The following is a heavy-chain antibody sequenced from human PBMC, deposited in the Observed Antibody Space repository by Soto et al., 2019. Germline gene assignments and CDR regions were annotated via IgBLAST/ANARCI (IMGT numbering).Heavy chain of an antibody. CDR1: GFSLSTSGVG. V-gene: IGHV2-5*02. Sequence: QITLKASGPTLVKPTQTLTLTCTFSGFSLSTSGVGVGWIRQPPGKALEWLALIYWDDDKRYSPSLKSRLTITKYTSKNQVVLTMTDMDPVDTATYYCAHTSPTVVIDYWGQGTLVTVSS. CDR2: IYWDDDK. D-gene: IGHD4-17*01. J-gene: IGHJ4*02. CDR3: AHTSPTVVIDY.